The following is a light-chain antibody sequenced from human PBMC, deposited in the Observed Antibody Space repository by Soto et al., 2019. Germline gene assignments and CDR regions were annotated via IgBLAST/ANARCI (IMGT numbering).Light chain of an antibody. J-gene: IGLJ3*02. Sequence: QSVLTQPASVSGSPGQSITISCTGTSNDVGGYNYVSWYQQHPGKAPKLMIYDVSNRPSGVSNRFSGSKSGNTASLTISGLQAEDEADYYCSSYTSSSPWVFGGGTKLTV. V-gene: IGLV2-14*01. CDR3: SSYTSSSPWV. CDR1: SNDVGGYNY. CDR2: DVS.